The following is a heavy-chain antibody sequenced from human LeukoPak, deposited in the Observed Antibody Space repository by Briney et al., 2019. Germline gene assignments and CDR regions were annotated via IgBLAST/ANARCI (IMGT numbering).Heavy chain of an antibody. D-gene: IGHD3-10*01. CDR2: IYYTGST. Sequence: PTETLYLTCSVSAVSITTYYWTWIRQPPGKGLEWIGYIYYTGSTNYNPSLKSRVTISVDTSKNQFSLKLSSVTAADTAVYYCARANYGSGSYYLDYWGQGTLDPVSS. CDR3: ARANYGSGSYYLDY. CDR1: AVSITTYY. V-gene: IGHV4-59*01. J-gene: IGHJ4*02.